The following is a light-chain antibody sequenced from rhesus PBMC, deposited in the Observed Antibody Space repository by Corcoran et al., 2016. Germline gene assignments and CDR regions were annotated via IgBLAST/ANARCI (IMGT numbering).Light chain of an antibody. Sequence: DIVMTQSPDSLAVSLGERVTINCKSSQSLLYSSNNKNYLAWYQPKPGQAPKLPIYWASTRESGVPNQFSGSGSGTDFTLTISDLQAEDVAVYYCQQYYSTPYSFGQGTKVEIK. V-gene: IGKV4-1*01. J-gene: IGKJ2*01. CDR3: QQYYSTPYS. CDR2: WAS. CDR1: QSLLYSSNNKNY.